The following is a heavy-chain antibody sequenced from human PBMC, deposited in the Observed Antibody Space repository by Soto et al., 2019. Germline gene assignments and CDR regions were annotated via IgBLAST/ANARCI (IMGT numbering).Heavy chain of an antibody. Sequence: ASVKVSCKASGYTFTSYAMHWVRQAPGQRLEWMGWINAGNGNTKYSQKFQGRVTITRDTSASTAYMELSSLRSEDTAVYYCARVTLGIKWFDPWGQGTLVTVSS. J-gene: IGHJ5*02. CDR2: INAGNGNT. CDR3: ARVTLGIKWFDP. CDR1: GYTFTSYA. D-gene: IGHD7-27*01. V-gene: IGHV1-3*01.